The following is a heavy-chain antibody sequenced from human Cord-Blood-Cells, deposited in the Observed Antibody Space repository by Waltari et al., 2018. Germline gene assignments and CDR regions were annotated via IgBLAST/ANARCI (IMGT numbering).Heavy chain of an antibody. V-gene: IGHV4-61*09. D-gene: IGHD6-13*01. CDR1: GGSISSGSYY. Sequence: QVQLQESGPGLVKPSQTLSLTCTVSGGSISSGSYYWGWIRQPAGKGLEWIGYIYTSGSTNYNPSLKSRVTISVDTSKNQFSLKLSSVTAADTAVYYCARRIAAAGTIYYYGMDVWGQGTTVTVSS. CDR2: IYTSGST. J-gene: IGHJ6*02. CDR3: ARRIAAAGTIYYYGMDV.